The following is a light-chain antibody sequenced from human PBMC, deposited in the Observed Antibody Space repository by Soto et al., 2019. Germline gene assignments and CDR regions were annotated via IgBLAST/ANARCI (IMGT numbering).Light chain of an antibody. CDR2: LDS. J-gene: IGKJ1*01. V-gene: IGKV2-28*01. CDR1: QSLLHSNGYNY. Sequence: DIVMTQSPLSLPVTPGEPASIPCRSSQSLLHSNGYNYLDWYLQKPGQSPQLLIYLDSNRASGVPDRFSGSGSGTDFTLKISRVEAEDVGVYYCMQALQTPPWTFGQGTKVEIK. CDR3: MQALQTPPWT.